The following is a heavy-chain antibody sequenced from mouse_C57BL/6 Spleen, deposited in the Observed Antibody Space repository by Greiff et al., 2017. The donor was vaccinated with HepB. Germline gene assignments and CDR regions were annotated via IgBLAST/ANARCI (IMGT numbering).Heavy chain of an antibody. Sequence: VHLVESGAELVKPGASVKMSCKASGYTFTSYWITWVKQRPGQGLEWIGDIYPGSGSTNYNEKFKSKATLTVDTSSSTAYMQLSSLTSEDSAVYYCARSDSLITTVVATDYWGQGTTLTVSS. J-gene: IGHJ2*01. D-gene: IGHD1-1*01. CDR1: GYTFTSYW. V-gene: IGHV1-55*01. CDR2: IYPGSGST. CDR3: ARSDSLITTVVATDY.